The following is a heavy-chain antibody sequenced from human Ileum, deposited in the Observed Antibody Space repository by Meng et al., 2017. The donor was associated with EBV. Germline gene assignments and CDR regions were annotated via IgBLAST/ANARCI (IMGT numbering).Heavy chain of an antibody. J-gene: IGHJ4*02. CDR1: GGSISSSNW. CDR2: IHHTEST. Sequence: VQLQEAGPVLVKPSGTLSLTCAVSGGSISSSNWWSWVRQAPGKGLEWIGEIHHTESTNYNPSLKSRVTISVDKSKNQFSLKLSSVTAADTAVYYCARESYSDSSGYYSLDYWGQGSLVTVSS. D-gene: IGHD3-22*01. V-gene: IGHV4-4*02. CDR3: ARESYSDSSGYYSLDY.